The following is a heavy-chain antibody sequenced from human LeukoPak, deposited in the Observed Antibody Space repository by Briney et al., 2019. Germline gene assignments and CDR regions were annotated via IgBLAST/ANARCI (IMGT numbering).Heavy chain of an antibody. V-gene: IGHV3-7*01. D-gene: IGHD5-18*01. J-gene: IGHJ4*02. CDR1: GFTFGTSW. Sequence: PGGSLRLSCGVSGFTFGTSWMNWVRQAPGKGLEWVASVDGDGGHIYHAGSVKGRFTISRDNAKNSLYLQLNSLRAEDTAVYYCARDRGYSAFDFWGQGTLVTVSS. CDR3: ARDRGYSAFDF. CDR2: VDGDGGHI.